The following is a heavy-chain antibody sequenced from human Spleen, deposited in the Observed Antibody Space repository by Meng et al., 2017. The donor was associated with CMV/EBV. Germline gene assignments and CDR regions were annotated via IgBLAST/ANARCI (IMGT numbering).Heavy chain of an antibody. Sequence: SETLSLTCSVSGYSISTGNYWDWIRQSPGKGLEWIGSIYHTGNTYYNPSLKSRVTISVDTSKNQFSLKLSSVTAADTAVYYCARVGDSSSSDYGMDVWGQGTTVTVSS. CDR2: IYHTGNT. V-gene: IGHV4-38-2*02. CDR1: GYSISTGNY. CDR3: ARVGDSSSSDYGMDV. J-gene: IGHJ6*02. D-gene: IGHD6-13*01.